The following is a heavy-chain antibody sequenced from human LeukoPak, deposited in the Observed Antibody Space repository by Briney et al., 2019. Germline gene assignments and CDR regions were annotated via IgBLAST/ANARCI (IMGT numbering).Heavy chain of an antibody. CDR3: ARQQYYGTGSPDDY. V-gene: IGHV5-51*01. D-gene: IGHD3-10*01. CDR1: GYPFTSYW. J-gene: IGHJ4*02. Sequence: GESLKISCKGSGYPFTSYWIAWVRPMPGQGLDWIGIIYPGDSDTKYSPSFEGQVTISADKSISTVYLQWSSLKASDTAMYYCARQQYYGTGSPDDYWGQATLVTVSS. CDR2: IYPGDSDT.